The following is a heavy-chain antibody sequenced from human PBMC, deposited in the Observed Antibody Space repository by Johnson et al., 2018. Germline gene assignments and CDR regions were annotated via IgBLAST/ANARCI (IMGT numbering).Heavy chain of an antibody. V-gene: IGHV3-74*02. CDR1: GFTFSNYW. J-gene: IGHJ3*01. CDR2: INNDGTST. CDR3: ARVTGERACDR. D-gene: IGHD7-27*01. Sequence: VQLVQSGGGLAQPGGSLRLSCAASGFTFSNYWMHWVRQAPGKGLVWVSRINNDGTSTIYADSVKGRYTSSRDNAKDPLYLQRNSLRAEDTAVYYCARVTGERACDRWGQGTMVTVSP.